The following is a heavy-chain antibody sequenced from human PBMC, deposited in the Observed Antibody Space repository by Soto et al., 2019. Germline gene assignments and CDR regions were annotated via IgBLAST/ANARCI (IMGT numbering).Heavy chain of an antibody. Sequence: QVQLVQSGAEVKKPGSSVKVSCKASGGTFSSYTISWVRQAPGQGLEWMGRLIPILGIANDAQKFQGRVTITADQSRSTAYMERSSLRSEDTAVYYCARVNYGDYDAFDIWGQGTMVTVSS. CDR2: LIPILGIA. D-gene: IGHD4-17*01. J-gene: IGHJ3*02. CDR3: ARVNYGDYDAFDI. V-gene: IGHV1-69*02. CDR1: GGTFSSYT.